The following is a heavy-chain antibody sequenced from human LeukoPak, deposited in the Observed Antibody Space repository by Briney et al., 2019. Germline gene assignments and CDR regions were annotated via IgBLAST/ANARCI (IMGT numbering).Heavy chain of an antibody. D-gene: IGHD4-17*01. Sequence: SETLSLTCTVSGDSINSYYWNWIRQPPGKGLEWIGYVYNSGSTHYNPSLKSRVTISLDTSKNQFSLKLNSVTAADTAVYYCARADYGDCFDYWGQGTLVTVSS. CDR1: GDSINSYY. CDR2: VYNSGST. V-gene: IGHV4-59*01. CDR3: ARADYGDCFDY. J-gene: IGHJ4*02.